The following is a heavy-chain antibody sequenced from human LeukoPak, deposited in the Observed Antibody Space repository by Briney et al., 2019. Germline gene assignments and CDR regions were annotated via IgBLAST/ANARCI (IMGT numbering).Heavy chain of an antibody. CDR2: MNPNSGNT. V-gene: IGHV1-8*01. D-gene: IGHD6-19*01. CDR1: GYTFTSYD. CDR3: AREAVADGPDY. J-gene: IGHJ4*02. Sequence: GASVTVSCTASGYTFTSYDINWVRQATGQGLEWMGWMNPNSGNTGYAQKFQGRVTMTRNTSISTAYMELSSLRSEDTAVYYCAREAVADGPDYWGQGTLVTVSS.